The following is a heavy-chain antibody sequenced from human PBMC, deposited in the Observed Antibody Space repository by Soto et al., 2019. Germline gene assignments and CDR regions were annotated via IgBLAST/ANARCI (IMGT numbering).Heavy chain of an antibody. Sequence: SETLSLTCAVYGGSFSGYYWSWIRQPPGKGLEWIGEINHSGSTNYNPSLKSRVTISVDTSKNQFSLKLSSVTAADTAVYYCARWGSSYRGGKFDYWGQGTLVTVSS. CDR1: GGSFSGYY. V-gene: IGHV4-34*01. J-gene: IGHJ4*02. CDR3: ARWGSSYRGGKFDY. CDR2: INHSGST. D-gene: IGHD3-16*01.